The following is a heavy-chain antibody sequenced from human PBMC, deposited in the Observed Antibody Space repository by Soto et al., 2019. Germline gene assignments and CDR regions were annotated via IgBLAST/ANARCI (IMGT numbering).Heavy chain of an antibody. CDR3: ARAPSWYNFDY. CDR2: INAGNGNT. D-gene: IGHD6-13*01. J-gene: IGHJ4*02. CDR1: GYTFTIYA. V-gene: IGHV1-3*01. Sequence: GASVKVSCKASGYTFTIYAMHWVRQAPGQRLEWMVWINAGNGNTKYSQKFQGRVTITRDTSASTAYMELSSLRSEDTAVYYCARAPSWYNFDYWGQGTLVTVSS.